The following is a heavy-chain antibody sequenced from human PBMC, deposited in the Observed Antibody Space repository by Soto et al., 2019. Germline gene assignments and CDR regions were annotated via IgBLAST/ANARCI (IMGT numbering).Heavy chain of an antibody. J-gene: IGHJ3*01. V-gene: IGHV3-53*01. CDR3: ATWRERENAFDV. CDR2: LYDVDGS. CDR1: GLTISGKKY. Sequence: DVQLVESGGGLIQPGESLRLSCAAFGLTISGKKYVAWVRQAPGKGLEWVSALYDVDGSFYADSVTGRFTTSSDSSTTIVYLQMNYLRPDDTAVYYCATWRERENAFDVWAQGTTVTTSS. D-gene: IGHD1-1*01.